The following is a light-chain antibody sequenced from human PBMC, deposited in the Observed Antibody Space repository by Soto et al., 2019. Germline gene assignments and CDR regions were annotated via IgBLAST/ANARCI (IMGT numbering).Light chain of an antibody. Sequence: EIVLTQSPATLSLSPGERATLSCRASQSVYSYLAWYQQKPGQAPRLLIYDASNRATGIPARFSGSGSGTDFTLTISSLEPEDFAVYYCRQHSNWPPVTFGQGTRLEIK. V-gene: IGKV3-11*01. CDR3: RQHSNWPPVT. CDR1: QSVYSY. J-gene: IGKJ5*01. CDR2: DAS.